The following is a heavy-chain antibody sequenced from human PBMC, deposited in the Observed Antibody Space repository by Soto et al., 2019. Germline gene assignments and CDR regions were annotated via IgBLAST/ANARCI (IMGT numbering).Heavy chain of an antibody. CDR2: INPGGGST. J-gene: IGHJ4*02. CDR3: ARDLGSLVAVAGTCYFDY. Sequence: QVQLVQSGAEVKGPGASVKISCKASGYTFTNFFIHWVRQAPGQGLEWMGIINPGGGSTDYAQKFKGRVTLTRDASTNTAHVELRSLRSEDTAVYYCARDLGSLVAVAGTCYFDYWGQGTLVTVSS. D-gene: IGHD6-19*01. V-gene: IGHV1-46*01. CDR1: GYTFTNFF.